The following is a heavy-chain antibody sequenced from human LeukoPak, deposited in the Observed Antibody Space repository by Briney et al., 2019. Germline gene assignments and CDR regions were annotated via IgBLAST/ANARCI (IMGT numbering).Heavy chain of an antibody. CDR3: ARDIVVDKGGMDV. CDR1: GGTFSSYA. V-gene: IGHV1-69*04. CDR2: LFPLLGIA. D-gene: IGHD2-2*01. Sequence: SVKVSCKASGGTFSSYAISWVRQAPGQGLEWVGSLFPLLGIANYAHKSQGRVTIIADKSTSTAYMELSSVRSEDTAVYYCARDIVVDKGGMDVWGQGTTVTVSS. J-gene: IGHJ6*02.